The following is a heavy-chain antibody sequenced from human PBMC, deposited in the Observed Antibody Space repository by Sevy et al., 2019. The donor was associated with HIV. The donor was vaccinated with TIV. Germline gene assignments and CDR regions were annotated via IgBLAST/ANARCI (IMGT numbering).Heavy chain of an antibody. V-gene: IGHV4-59*01. CDR1: GGSISAYY. CDR2: IYYTGST. J-gene: IGHJ5*02. CDR3: ARAPPVRSGDDSLNWFDP. Sequence: SETLSLTCTVSGGSISAYYWSWIRQPPGKGLEYLGYIYYTGSTNYNPSLTSRVTISVDTSKNQFSLKLSSVTAADTAVYYCARAPPVRSGDDSLNWFDPWGQGTLVTVSS. D-gene: IGHD5-12*01.